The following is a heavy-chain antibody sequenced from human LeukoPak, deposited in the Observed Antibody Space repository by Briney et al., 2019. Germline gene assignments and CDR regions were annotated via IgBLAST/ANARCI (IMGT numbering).Heavy chain of an antibody. CDR3: AHTYYDFWSGYYRRGYFDY. J-gene: IGHJ4*02. CDR2: IYWDDDK. CDR1: GFSLSTSGVG. Sequence: SGPTLVSPTQTLTLTCTFSGFSLSTSGVGVGWIRQPPGKALEWLALIYWDDDKRYSPSLKSRLTITKDTSKNQVVLTMTNMDPVDTATYYCAHTYYDFWSGYYRRGYFDYWGQGTLVTVSS. D-gene: IGHD3-3*01. V-gene: IGHV2-5*02.